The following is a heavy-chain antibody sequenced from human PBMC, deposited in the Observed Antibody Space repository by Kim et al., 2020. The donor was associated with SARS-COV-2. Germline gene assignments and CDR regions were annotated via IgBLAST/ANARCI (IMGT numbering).Heavy chain of an antibody. Sequence: ASVKVSCKASGYTFTSYGISWVRQAPGQGLEWMGWISAYNGNTNYAQKLQGRVTMTTDTSTSTAYMELRSLRSDDTAVYYCARQTPYCSSTSCYKSPRRWFDPWGQGTLVTVSS. CDR3: ARQTPYCSSTSCYKSPRRWFDP. V-gene: IGHV1-18*04. CDR1: GYTFTSYG. J-gene: IGHJ5*02. D-gene: IGHD2-2*02. CDR2: ISAYNGNT.